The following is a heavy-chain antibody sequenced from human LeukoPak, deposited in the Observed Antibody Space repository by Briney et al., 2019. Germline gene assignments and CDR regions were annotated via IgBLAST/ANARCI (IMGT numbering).Heavy chain of an antibody. D-gene: IGHD1-26*01. CDR3: ARGGGSYSPKFDP. CDR2: IYYSGTT. J-gene: IGHJ5*02. CDR1: GGSVSSGSYY. V-gene: IGHV4-61*01. Sequence: PSETLSLTCTVSGGSVSSGSYYWSWNRQPPGKGLEWIGYIYYSGTTNYNPPLKSRVTISVDTSKNQFSLKLTSVTAADTAVYYCARGGGSYSPKFDPWGQGTLVTVSS.